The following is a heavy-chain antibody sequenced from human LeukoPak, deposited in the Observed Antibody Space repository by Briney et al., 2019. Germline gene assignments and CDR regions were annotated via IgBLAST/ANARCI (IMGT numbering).Heavy chain of an antibody. Sequence: SETLSLTCAVYGGSLSGYYWSWIRQPPGKGLEWIGEINHSGSTNYNPSLTSRVTISVDTSKSQFSLKLSSVTAADTAVYYCARAEYYFDYWGQGTLVTVSS. J-gene: IGHJ4*02. CDR3: ARAEYYFDY. D-gene: IGHD3-10*01. CDR2: INHSGST. V-gene: IGHV4-34*01. CDR1: GGSLSGYY.